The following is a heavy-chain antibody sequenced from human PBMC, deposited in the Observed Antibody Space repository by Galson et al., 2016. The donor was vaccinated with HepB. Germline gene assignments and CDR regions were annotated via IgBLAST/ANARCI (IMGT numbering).Heavy chain of an antibody. V-gene: IGHV3-23*01. CDR3: AKGGTPDDQTVNYAMDV. CDR1: GFSFSSYA. CDR2: ISGTSASI. Sequence: LRLSCAVSGFSFSSYAMNWVRQAPGKGLEWVSVISGTSASIFYGDSVKGRFTISRDNSKNTLYLQMNRLRAEDTAVYYCAKGGTPDDQTVNYAMDVWGQGTTVTVSS. D-gene: IGHD2-15*01. J-gene: IGHJ6*02.